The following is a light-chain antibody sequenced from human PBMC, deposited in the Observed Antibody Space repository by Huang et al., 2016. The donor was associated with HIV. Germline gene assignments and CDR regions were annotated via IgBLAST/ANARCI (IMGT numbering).Light chain of an antibody. CDR2: GAS. CDR3: QQYGSSPT. J-gene: IGKJ1*01. Sequence: EIVLTQSPGTLSVSPGERATLSCRASQSVSGAYLAWDQQRPGQAPRLRIYGASSRATGIPDRVSGSGSGTDFTLTISRLESEDFAVYYCQQYGSSPTFGQGTKVDIK. CDR1: QSVSGAY. V-gene: IGKV3-20*01.